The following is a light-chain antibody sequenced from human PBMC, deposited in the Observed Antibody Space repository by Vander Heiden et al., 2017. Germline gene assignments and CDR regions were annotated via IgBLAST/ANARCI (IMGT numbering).Light chain of an antibody. CDR2: AAS. V-gene: IGKV1-39*01. CDR3: QKSYSTPRT. CDR1: QSISSY. Sequence: DIQMTQSPSSLSASVGDRVTITCRASQSISSYLNWYQQKPGKAPKLLIYAASSLQSGVPSRFSGSGSGTDFTLNISSLQPEDFATYSCQKSYSTPRTFGQGTKVEIK. J-gene: IGKJ1*01.